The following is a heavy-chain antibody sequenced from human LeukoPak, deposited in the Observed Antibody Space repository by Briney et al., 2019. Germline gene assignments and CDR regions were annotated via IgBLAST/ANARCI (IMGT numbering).Heavy chain of an antibody. J-gene: IGHJ6*02. Sequence: PSGTPSLTCTVSGGSISSGGYYWSWIRQPPGQGLEWIGYIYYSGSTNYNPSLKSRVTISVDTSKNQFSLKLSSVTAADTAVYYCARENYYYYGMDVWGQGTTVTVSS. V-gene: IGHV4-61*08. CDR2: IYYSGST. CDR3: ARENYYYYGMDV. CDR1: GGSISSGGYY.